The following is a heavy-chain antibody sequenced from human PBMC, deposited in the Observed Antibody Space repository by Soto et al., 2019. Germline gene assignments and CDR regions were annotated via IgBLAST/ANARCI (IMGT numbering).Heavy chain of an antibody. Sequence: QVQLVESGGGVVQPGRSLRLSCAASGFTFSSYAMHWVRQAPGKGREWVAVISDEGSNKYYADSVKGRFTISRDNSKNTLYLQMNSLRAEDTAVYYCARDPLWGTAMVLWYFDLWGRGTLVTVSS. CDR3: ARDPLWGTAMVLWYFDL. V-gene: IGHV3-30-3*01. D-gene: IGHD5-18*01. CDR1: GFTFSSYA. J-gene: IGHJ2*01. CDR2: ISDEGSNK.